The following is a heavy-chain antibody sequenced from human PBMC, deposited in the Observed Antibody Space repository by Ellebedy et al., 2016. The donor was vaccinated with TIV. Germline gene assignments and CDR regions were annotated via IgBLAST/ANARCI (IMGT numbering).Heavy chain of an antibody. D-gene: IGHD3-22*01. CDR2: FYYNWGSP. CDR3: ARGAPTGTGRGYSDY. J-gene: IGHJ4*02. Sequence: MPSETLSLTCTVSGVSFSVPSYYLGWIRETPGKGLEWIAGFYYNWGSPYYNPSLKSRLIMSVDRSKNQLSLRLTSVTAADTAVYYCARGAPTGTGRGYSDYWGQGTLVTVSS. CDR1: GVSFSVPSYY. V-gene: IGHV4-39*07.